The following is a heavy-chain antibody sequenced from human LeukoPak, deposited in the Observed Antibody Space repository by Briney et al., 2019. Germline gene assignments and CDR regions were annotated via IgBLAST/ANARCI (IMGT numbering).Heavy chain of an antibody. V-gene: IGHV3-23*01. CDR3: AKVYRDNGDYFAFSV. J-gene: IGHJ3*01. CDR2: ISGSGGST. CDR1: GFMFSSYA. D-gene: IGHD4-17*01. Sequence: GGSLRLSCAASGFMFSSYAMSWVRQAPGKGLEWVSAISGSGGSTYYADSVKGRFTISRDNSRNTLYLQMNSLRAEDTAVYYCAKVYRDNGDYFAFSVWGQGSMVTVSS.